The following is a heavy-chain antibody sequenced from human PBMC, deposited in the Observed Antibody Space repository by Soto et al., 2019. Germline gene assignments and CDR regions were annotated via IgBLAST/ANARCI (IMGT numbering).Heavy chain of an antibody. CDR3: ARQYSGSYRMYDY. Sequence: SETLSLTCTVSGGSISSGGYYWSWLRQPPGKGLEWIGEIYHSGSTNYNPSLKSRVTISVDKSKNQFSLKLSSVTAADTAVYYCARQYSGSYRMYDYWGQGTLVTVSS. CDR2: IYHSGST. CDR1: GGSISSGGYY. V-gene: IGHV4-39*07. D-gene: IGHD1-26*01. J-gene: IGHJ4*02.